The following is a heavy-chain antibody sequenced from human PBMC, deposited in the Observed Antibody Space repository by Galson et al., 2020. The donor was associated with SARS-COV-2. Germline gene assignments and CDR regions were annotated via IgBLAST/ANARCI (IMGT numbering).Heavy chain of an antibody. J-gene: IGHJ4*02. D-gene: IGHD3-9*01. CDR2: IYYSGST. CDR1: GGSISSGGYY. CDR3: ARARLRYFDWLPYYFDY. V-gene: IGHV4-31*03. Sequence: ASETLSLTCTVSGGSISSGGYYWSWIRQHPGKGLEWIGYIYYSGSTYYNPSLKSRVTISVDTSKNQFSLKLSSVTAADTAVYYCARARLRYFDWLPYYFDYWGQGTLVTVSS.